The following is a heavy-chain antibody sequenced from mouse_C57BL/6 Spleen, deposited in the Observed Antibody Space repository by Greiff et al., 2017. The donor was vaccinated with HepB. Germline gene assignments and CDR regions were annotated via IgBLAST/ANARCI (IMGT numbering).Heavy chain of an antibody. CDR2: INPSSGYT. V-gene: IGHV1-4*01. J-gene: IGHJ3*01. CDR3: ASYDYDYAWFAY. CDR1: GYTFTSYT. Sequence: QVQLQQSGAELARPGASVKMSCKASGYTFTSYTMHWVKQRPGQGLEWIGYINPSSGYTKYNQKFKDKATLTADKSSSTAYMQLSSLTSEDSAVYYCASYDYDYAWFAYWGQGTLVTVSA. D-gene: IGHD2-4*01.